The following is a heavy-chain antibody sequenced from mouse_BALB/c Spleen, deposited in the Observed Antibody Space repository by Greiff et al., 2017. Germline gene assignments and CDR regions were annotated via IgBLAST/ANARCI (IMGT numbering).Heavy chain of an antibody. J-gene: IGHJ3*01. CDR2: IYPYNGGT. CDR1: GYTFTDYN. D-gene: IGHD2-4*01. V-gene: IGHV1S29*02. CDR3: ARPANYDYDGAWFAY. Sequence: EVKLQQSGPELVKPGASVKISCKASGYTFTDYNMHWVKQSHGKSLEWIGYIYPYNGGTGYNQKFKSKATLTVDNSSSTAYMELRSLTSEDSAVYYCARPANYDYDGAWFAYWGQGTLVTVSA.